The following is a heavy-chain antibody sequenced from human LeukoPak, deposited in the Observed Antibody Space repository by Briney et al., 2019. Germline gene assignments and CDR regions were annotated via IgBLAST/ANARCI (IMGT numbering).Heavy chain of an antibody. D-gene: IGHD2-2*01. Sequence: KPSETLSLTSTVSGYSISSGYYWGWIRQPPGKGLEWIGSIYHSGSTYYNPSLKSRVTISVDTSKNQFSLKLSSVTAADTAVYYCARDDLVVPAANPDDYWGQGTLVTVSS. V-gene: IGHV4-38-2*02. J-gene: IGHJ4*02. CDR2: IYHSGST. CDR3: ARDDLVVPAANPDDY. CDR1: GYSISSGYY.